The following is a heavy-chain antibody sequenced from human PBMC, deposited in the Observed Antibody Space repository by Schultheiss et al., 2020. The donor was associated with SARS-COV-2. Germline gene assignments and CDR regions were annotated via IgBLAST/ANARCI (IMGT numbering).Heavy chain of an antibody. V-gene: IGHV1-18*01. D-gene: IGHD3-10*01. Sequence: ASVKVSCKASGYTFTSYGISWVRQAPGQGLEVIGWVSANNGDTNYAQKLQGRVTMTTDTSTSTAYMELRSLRSDDTAVYYCARDYYGSGSYPGYWGQGTLVTVSS. CDR3: ARDYYGSGSYPGY. CDR1: GYTFTSYG. CDR2: VSANNGDT. J-gene: IGHJ4*02.